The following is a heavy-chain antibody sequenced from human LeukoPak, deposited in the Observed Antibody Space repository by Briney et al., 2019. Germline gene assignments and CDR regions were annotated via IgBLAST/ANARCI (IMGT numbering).Heavy chain of an antibody. Sequence: SETLSLPCAVCGGPFSCYYWICAPQPPGKGLEWIGEINHSGSTNYNPSLKSRVTISVDTSKNQFSLKLSSVTAADTAVYYCARRRVDVVAATEYNWFDPWGQGTLVTISS. V-gene: IGHV4-34*01. D-gene: IGHD6-19*01. CDR3: ARRRVDVVAATEYNWFDP. J-gene: IGHJ5*02. CDR1: GGPFSCYY. CDR2: INHSGST.